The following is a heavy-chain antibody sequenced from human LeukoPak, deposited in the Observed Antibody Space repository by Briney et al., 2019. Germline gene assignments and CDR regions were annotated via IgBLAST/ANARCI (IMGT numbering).Heavy chain of an antibody. CDR2: IIPIFGTA. Sequence: ASVKVSCKASGGTFSSYAISWVRQAPGQGLEWMGGIIPIFGTANYAQKFRGRVTITADESTSTAYMELSSLRSEDTAVYYCARQSGELRTYFDYWGQGTLVTVSS. D-gene: IGHD1-26*01. J-gene: IGHJ4*02. V-gene: IGHV1-69*01. CDR1: GGTFSSYA. CDR3: ARQSGELRTYFDY.